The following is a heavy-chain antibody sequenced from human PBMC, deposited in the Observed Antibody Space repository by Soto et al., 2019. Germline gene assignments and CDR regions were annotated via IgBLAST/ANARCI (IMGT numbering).Heavy chain of an antibody. J-gene: IGHJ6*02. D-gene: IGHD5-18*01. CDR2: IYYSGST. V-gene: IGHV4-31*03. CDR3: ASVDTAMGPSRSYYYYGMDV. Sequence: PSETLSLTCTVSGGSISSGGYYWSWIRQHPGKGLEWIGYIYYSGSTYYNPSLKSRVTISVDTSKNQFSLKLSSVTAADTAVYYCASVDTAMGPSRSYYYYGMDVWGQGNTVTVSS. CDR1: GGSISSGGYY.